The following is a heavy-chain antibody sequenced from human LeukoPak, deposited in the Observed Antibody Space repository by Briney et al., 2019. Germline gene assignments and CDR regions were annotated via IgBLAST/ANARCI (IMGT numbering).Heavy chain of an antibody. CDR1: DGSFNHYY. J-gene: IGHJ3*02. CDR3: ASDRIEVDAFDI. CDR2: INHSGST. D-gene: IGHD2-15*01. Sequence: SETLSLTCAVYDGSFNHYYWSWIRQPPGKGLEWIGEINHSGSTNYNPSLKSRVTISVDTSKNQFSLKLSSVTAADTAVYYCASDRIEVDAFDIWGQGTMVTVSS. V-gene: IGHV4-34*01.